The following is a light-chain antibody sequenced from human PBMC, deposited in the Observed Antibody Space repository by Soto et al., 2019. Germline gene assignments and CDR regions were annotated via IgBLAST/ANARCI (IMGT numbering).Light chain of an antibody. CDR2: GAS. CDR1: QSVGSS. J-gene: IGKJ1*01. CDR3: QHCHNWPWT. V-gene: IGKV3-15*01. Sequence: EMLMTQSPATLSVSPGERAALSCRASQSVGSSLAWYQQKPGQAPRLLISGASTRATGIPARFSGSGSGPDFTPTISSLKSPDFAVYYCQHCHNWPWTLGQGNKVAIK.